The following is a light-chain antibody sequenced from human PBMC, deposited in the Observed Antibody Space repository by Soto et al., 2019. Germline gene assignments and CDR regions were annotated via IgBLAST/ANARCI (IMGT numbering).Light chain of an antibody. J-gene: IGKJ1*01. CDR1: QSISSW. Sequence: DIQMTQSPSTLSASVGDRVTITCRASQSISSWLAWYQQKPGKAPKLLIYEASNLESVVPSRFSGSGSGTEFTLTISSLQPDDCATYDCQQSNNYPWTFGQGTKVDIK. CDR2: EAS. CDR3: QQSNNYPWT. V-gene: IGKV1-5*03.